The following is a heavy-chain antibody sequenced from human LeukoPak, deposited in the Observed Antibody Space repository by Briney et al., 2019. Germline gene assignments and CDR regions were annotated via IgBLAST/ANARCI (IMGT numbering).Heavy chain of an antibody. D-gene: IGHD1-26*01. CDR1: GFTFSSSG. CDR3: ASYSGTYTKNFEY. J-gene: IGHJ4*02. Sequence: GGSLRLSCAASGFTFSSSGMNWVRQAPGKGLEWISFISSSSSTIYYADSVKGRFTISRDNAKNPLYLQMNSLRDEDTAVYFCASYSGTYTKNFEYWGQGTLVTVSS. V-gene: IGHV3-48*02. CDR2: ISSSSSTI.